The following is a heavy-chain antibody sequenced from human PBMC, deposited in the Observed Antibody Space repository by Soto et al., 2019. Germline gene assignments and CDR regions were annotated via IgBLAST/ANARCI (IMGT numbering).Heavy chain of an antibody. CDR1: GFTFSSYG. CDR3: AKDFRLLWFGELLFRLDY. Sequence: VQLVESGGGVVQPGRSLRLSCAASGFTFSSYGMHWVRQAPGKGLEWVAVISYDGSNKYYADSVKGRFTISRDNSKNTLYLQMNSLRAEDTAVYYCAKDFRLLWFGELLFRLDYWGQGTLVTVSS. D-gene: IGHD3-10*01. J-gene: IGHJ4*02. V-gene: IGHV3-30*18. CDR2: ISYDGSNK.